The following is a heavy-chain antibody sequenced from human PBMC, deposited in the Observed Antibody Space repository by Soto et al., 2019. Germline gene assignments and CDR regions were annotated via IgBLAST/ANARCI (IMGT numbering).Heavy chain of an antibody. Sequence: GGSLRLSCAASGFTFSSYGMHWVRQAPGKGLEWVAVISYDGSNKYYADSVKGRFTISRDNSKNTLYLQMNSLRAEDTAVYYCAKSMRLGERPYAFDIWGQGTMVTVSS. CDR3: AKSMRLGERPYAFDI. CDR1: GFTFSSYG. CDR2: ISYDGSNK. D-gene: IGHD6-25*01. J-gene: IGHJ3*02. V-gene: IGHV3-30*18.